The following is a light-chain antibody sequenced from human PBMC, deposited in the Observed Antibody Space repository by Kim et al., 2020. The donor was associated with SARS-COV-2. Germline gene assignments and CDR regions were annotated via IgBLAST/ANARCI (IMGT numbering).Light chain of an antibody. J-gene: IGLJ2*01. V-gene: IGLV1-44*01. CDR3: AAWDDNLNVV. CDR2: TNN. Sequence: ELTQPPSASGTPGQRVTISCSGSSSNIGRNTVNWYQQLPGTAPKLLIYTNNQRPSGVPDRFSGSKSGTSASLTISGLQSEDEADYYCAAWDDNLNVVF. CDR1: SSNIGRNT.